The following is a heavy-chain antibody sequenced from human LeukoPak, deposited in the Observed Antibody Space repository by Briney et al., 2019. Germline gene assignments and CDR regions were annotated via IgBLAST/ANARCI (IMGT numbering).Heavy chain of an antibody. CDR1: GSNFSSYW. D-gene: IGHD5-12*01. Sequence: GGSLRLSCAASGSNFSSYWMHWVRQAPGRGLVWISRINYDGTTTSYADSVKGRFTISRDNAKNTLYLQMNSLRAEDTAAFYCGRGRLRGYSGYVIDYWGQGTPITVSS. J-gene: IGHJ4*02. CDR3: GRGRLRGYSGYVIDY. V-gene: IGHV3-74*01. CDR2: INYDGTTT.